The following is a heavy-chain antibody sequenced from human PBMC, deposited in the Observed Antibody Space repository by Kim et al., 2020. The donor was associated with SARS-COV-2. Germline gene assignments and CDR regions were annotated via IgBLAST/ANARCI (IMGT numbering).Heavy chain of an antibody. CDR3: AREEEQQLVFPRYYYYYGMDG. J-gene: IGHJ6*02. V-gene: IGHV3-33*01. CDR2: IWYDGSNK. D-gene: IGHD6-13*01. Sequence: GGSLRLSCAASGFTFSSYGMHWVRQAPGKGLEWVAVIWYDGSNKYYADSVKGRFTISRDNSKNTLYLQMNSLRAEDTAVYYCAREEEQQLVFPRYYYYYGMDGWGQGTTVTVSS. CDR1: GFTFSSYG.